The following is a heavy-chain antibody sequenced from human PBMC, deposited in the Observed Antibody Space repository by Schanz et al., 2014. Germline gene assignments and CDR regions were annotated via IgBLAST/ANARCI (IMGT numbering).Heavy chain of an antibody. D-gene: IGHD6-13*01. Sequence: EVQLVASGGGWVQPGGSLRLSCAASGFTFSDYSMNWVRQAPGKGPEWVSYIRSSSTPIYYADSVEGRFTISRDNAKRSLFLQMNSLRVEDTAVYFCVSQTGSPNYWGQGTLVTVSS. CDR2: IRSSSTPI. CDR1: GFTFSDYS. J-gene: IGHJ4*02. V-gene: IGHV3-48*04. CDR3: VSQTGSPNY.